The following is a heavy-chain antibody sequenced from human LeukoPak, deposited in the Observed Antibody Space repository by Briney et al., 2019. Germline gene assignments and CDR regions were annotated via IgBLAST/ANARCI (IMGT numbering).Heavy chain of an antibody. Sequence: SQTLSLTCAISGDSVSSNSAAWNWIRQSPSRGLEWLGRTYYRSKWYNDYAVSVKSRITINPDTSKNQFSLQLNSVTPEDTAVYYCAREDCSGGSCNPPRGPLDYWGQGTLVTVSS. CDR3: AREDCSGGSCNPPRGPLDY. CDR1: GDSVSSNSAA. J-gene: IGHJ4*02. V-gene: IGHV6-1*01. D-gene: IGHD2-15*01. CDR2: TYYRSKWYN.